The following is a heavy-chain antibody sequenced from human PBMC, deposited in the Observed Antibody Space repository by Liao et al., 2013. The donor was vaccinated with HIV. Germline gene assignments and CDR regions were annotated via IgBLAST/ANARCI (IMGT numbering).Heavy chain of an antibody. CDR3: ARKGVGIDAFDV. CDR2: IYGSGST. J-gene: IGHJ3*01. D-gene: IGHD3-10*01. Sequence: QVQLQESGPGLVKPSETLSLTCSVSHGSISSYSWSWIRQPAGKGLEWIGRIYGSGSTNSNSSLKSRLTMSVDTSKNQFSLNLNSVTAADTAVYYCARKGVGIDAFDVWGQGTRVTVSS. V-gene: IGHV4-4*07. CDR1: HGSISSYS.